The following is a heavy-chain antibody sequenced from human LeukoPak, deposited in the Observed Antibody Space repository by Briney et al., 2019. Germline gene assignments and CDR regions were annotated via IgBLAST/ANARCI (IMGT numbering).Heavy chain of an antibody. CDR2: ISYDGSNK. J-gene: IGHJ4*02. Sequence: GGSLRLPCAASGFTFSSYGMHWVRQAPGKGLEWVAVISYDGSNKYYADSVKGRFTISRDNSKNTLYLQMNSLRAEDTAVYYCAKELAVAGNGFDYWGQGTLVTVSS. CDR1: GFTFSSYG. D-gene: IGHD6-19*01. V-gene: IGHV3-30*18. CDR3: AKELAVAGNGFDY.